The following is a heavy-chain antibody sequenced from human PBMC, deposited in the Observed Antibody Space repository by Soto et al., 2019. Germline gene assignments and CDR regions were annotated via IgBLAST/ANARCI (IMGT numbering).Heavy chain of an antibody. D-gene: IGHD3-3*01. J-gene: IGHJ5*02. V-gene: IGHV3-13*01. CDR1: GFTFSSYD. Sequence: GALRLSCAASGFTFSSYDMHWVRQATGKGLEWVSAIGTAGDTYYPGSVKGRFTISRENAKNSLYLQMNSLRAGDTAVYYCARAISTTGWFDPWGQGTLVTVSS. CDR2: IGTAGDT. CDR3: ARAISTTGWFDP.